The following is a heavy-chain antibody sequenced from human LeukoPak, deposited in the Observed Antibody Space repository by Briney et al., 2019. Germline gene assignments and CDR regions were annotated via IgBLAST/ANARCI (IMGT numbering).Heavy chain of an antibody. CDR1: GGTFSSYA. CDR3: ARDPGGYSYGYTY. CDR2: IIPIFGTA. Sequence: SVKVSCKASGGTFSSYAISWVRQAPGQGLEWMGGIIPIFGTASYAQKFQGRVTITADESTSTAYMELSSLRSEDTAVYYCARDPGGYSYGYTYWGQGTLVTVSS. J-gene: IGHJ4*02. V-gene: IGHV1-69*13. D-gene: IGHD5-18*01.